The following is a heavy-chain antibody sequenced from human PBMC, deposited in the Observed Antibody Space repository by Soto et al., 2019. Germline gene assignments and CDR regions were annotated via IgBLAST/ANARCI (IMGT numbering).Heavy chain of an antibody. V-gene: IGHV3-74*01. CDR2: INSDGSST. Sequence: EVQLVESGGGLVQPGGSLRLSCAASGFSFSSYWMHWVRQAPGKGLVWVSRINSDGSSTNYADSVKGRFTISRDNAKKTLYLQMNSLRAEDTAVYFCARDLNRYYFDFWGQGTLVTVSS. J-gene: IGHJ4*02. CDR3: ARDLNRYYFDF. CDR1: GFSFSSYW.